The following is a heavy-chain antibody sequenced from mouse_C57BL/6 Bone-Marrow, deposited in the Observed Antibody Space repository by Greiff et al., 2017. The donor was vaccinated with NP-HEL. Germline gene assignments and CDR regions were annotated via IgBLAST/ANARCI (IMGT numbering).Heavy chain of an antibody. V-gene: IGHV1-55*01. CDR2: IFPGSGST. CDR3: ARDLLDV. CDR1: GYTFTSYW. Sequence: QVHVKQPGAELVKPGASVKLSCKASGYTFTSYWITWVKQRPGHGLEWIGDIFPGSGSTNYNEKFKGKATLTVDTSSSTAYMQLSSLTSEDSAVYYCARDLLDVWGTGTTVTVSS. D-gene: IGHD5-1*01. J-gene: IGHJ1*03.